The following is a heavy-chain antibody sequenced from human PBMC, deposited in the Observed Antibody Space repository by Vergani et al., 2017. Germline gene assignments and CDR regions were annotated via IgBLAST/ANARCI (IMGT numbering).Heavy chain of an antibody. CDR2: TYYRSKWYT. CDR1: GDSVASNSAT. J-gene: IGHJ4*02. V-gene: IGHV6-1*01. Sequence: QVQLQQSGPGLVKPSQSLSLSCATSGDSVASNSATWDWHRQSPSRGLEWLGRTYYRSKWYTEYAESVKSRITINPDTSKNQFSLQLNSVTPEDTAVYYCARTYGGKSDYWGQGTLVTVSS. CDR3: ARTYGGKSDY. D-gene: IGHD4-23*01.